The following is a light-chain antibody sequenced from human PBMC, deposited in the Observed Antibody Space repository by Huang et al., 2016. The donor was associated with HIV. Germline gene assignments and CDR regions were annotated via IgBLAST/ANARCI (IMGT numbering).Light chain of an antibody. V-gene: IGKV3-20*01. Sequence: EIVLTQSPGTLSLSPGGRATLSCRASQSVSNSYLAWYQQKPGQAPRLVIYGASSRAAGIPDRFSGSGSGTDFTLTITRLEPEDFAVYYCQQYGRPPRTFGQGTKLEIK. CDR2: GAS. J-gene: IGKJ2*01. CDR3: QQYGRPPRT. CDR1: QSVSNSY.